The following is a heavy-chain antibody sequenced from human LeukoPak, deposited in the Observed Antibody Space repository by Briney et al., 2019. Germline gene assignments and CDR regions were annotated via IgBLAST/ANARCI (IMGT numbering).Heavy chain of an antibody. CDR3: ARDVSVGSGWVIDY. Sequence: SETLSLTCTVSGGSISSHYWSWIRQSPGKGLEWIGYIYYSGSTNYNPSLKSRVTISVDTSKNQFSLKLSSVTAADTAVYYCARDVSVGSGWVIDYWGQGTLVTVSS. CDR1: GGSISSHY. V-gene: IGHV4-59*11. J-gene: IGHJ4*02. CDR2: IYYSGST. D-gene: IGHD6-19*01.